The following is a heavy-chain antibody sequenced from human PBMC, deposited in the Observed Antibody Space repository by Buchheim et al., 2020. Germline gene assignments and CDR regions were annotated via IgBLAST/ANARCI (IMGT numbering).Heavy chain of an antibody. J-gene: IGHJ4*02. CDR2: IWYDGSEK. D-gene: IGHD1-26*01. Sequence: QAHLVESGGGVVQPGRSLRLSCAASGFTFRNYGMHWVRQAPGKGLEWVAVIWYDGSEKYYADSVKGRFTISRDNSKNTLYLQMNSLRAEDTAVYYCASGVGATQYFDYWGQGTL. CDR1: GFTFRNYG. V-gene: IGHV3-33*01. CDR3: ASGVGATQYFDY.